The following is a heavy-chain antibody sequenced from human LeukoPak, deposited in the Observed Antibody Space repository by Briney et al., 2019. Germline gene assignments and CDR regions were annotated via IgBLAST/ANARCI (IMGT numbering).Heavy chain of an antibody. CDR1: GFTFSSYA. Sequence: GGSLRLXCAASGFTFSSYAMSWVRQAPGKGLEWVSAISGSGGSTYYADSVKGRFTISRDNSKNTLYLQMNSLRAEDTAVYYCAKYEKMMVRGAAISYWGQGTLVTVSS. CDR3: AKYEKMMVRGAAISY. J-gene: IGHJ4*02. D-gene: IGHD3-10*01. CDR2: ISGSGGST. V-gene: IGHV3-23*01.